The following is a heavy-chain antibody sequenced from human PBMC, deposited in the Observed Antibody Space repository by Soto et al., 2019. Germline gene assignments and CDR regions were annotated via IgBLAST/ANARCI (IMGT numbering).Heavy chain of an antibody. V-gene: IGHV4-59*01. D-gene: IGHD3-3*01. CDR2: IYHSGST. J-gene: IGHJ3*02. Sequence: TSETLSLTCTVSGGSISSYYWSWIRQPPGKGLEWIGYIYHSGSTNYNPSLKSRVTISVDTSKNQFSLKLSSVTAADTAVYYCARDQTPPPNYDFWSGYYTGDAFDIWGQGTMVTVSS. CDR1: GGSISSYY. CDR3: ARDQTPPPNYDFWSGYYTGDAFDI.